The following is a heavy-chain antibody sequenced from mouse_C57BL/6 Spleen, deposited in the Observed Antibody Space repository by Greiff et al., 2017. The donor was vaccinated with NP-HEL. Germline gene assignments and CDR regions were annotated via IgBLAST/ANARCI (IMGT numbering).Heavy chain of an antibody. CDR1: GYTFTSYT. CDR3: ASGGSSYWFAY. D-gene: IGHD1-1*01. Sequence: QVQLQQPGAELARPGASVKMSCKASGYTFTSYTMHWVKQRPGQGLEWIGYINPSSGYTKYNQKFKDKATLTADKSSSTAYMQLSSLTSEDSAVYYCASGGSSYWFAYWGQGTLVTVSA. CDR2: INPSSGYT. V-gene: IGHV1-4*01. J-gene: IGHJ3*01.